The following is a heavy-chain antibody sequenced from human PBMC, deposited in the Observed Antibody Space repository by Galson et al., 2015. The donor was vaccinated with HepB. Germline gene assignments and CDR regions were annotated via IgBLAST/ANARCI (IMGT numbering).Heavy chain of an antibody. D-gene: IGHD4-11*01. V-gene: IGHV3-30*18. CDR1: GLTFSSYG. CDR3: AKGHDYRPFDY. Sequence: SLRLSCAASGLTFSSYGMHWVRQAPGKGLEWVAVISYDGSHKYYADSVKGRFTISRDNSKNTLYLQMNSLRAEDTAVYYCAKGHDYRPFDYWGQGTLVTVSS. J-gene: IGHJ4*02. CDR2: ISYDGSHK.